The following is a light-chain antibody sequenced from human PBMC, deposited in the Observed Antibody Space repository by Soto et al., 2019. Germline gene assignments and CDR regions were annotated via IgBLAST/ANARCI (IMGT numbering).Light chain of an antibody. CDR1: QSVSNY. CDR2: DAS. V-gene: IGKV3-11*01. Sequence: EVVLTQSPATLSLSPGDRATLSCRASQSVSNYVAWYQQKRGQAPRPLIYDASNRATGIPARFSGSGSGTDFTLTITSLEPGDFAVYYCQQRSNWPSTFGQGTRLEI. J-gene: IGKJ5*01. CDR3: QQRSNWPST.